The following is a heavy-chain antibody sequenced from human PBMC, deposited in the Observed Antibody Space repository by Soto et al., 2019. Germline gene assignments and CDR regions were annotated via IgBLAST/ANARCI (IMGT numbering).Heavy chain of an antibody. CDR3: ARSDSSSSGWFDP. D-gene: IGHD6-6*01. Sequence: SETLSLTCTVSGGSISSYYWSWIRQPPGKGLEWIGYIYYSGSTNYNPSLKSRVTISVDTSKNQFSLKLSSVTAADTAVYYCARSDSSSSGWFDPWGQGLLVTVSS. CDR2: IYYSGST. V-gene: IGHV4-59*01. CDR1: GGSISSYY. J-gene: IGHJ5*02.